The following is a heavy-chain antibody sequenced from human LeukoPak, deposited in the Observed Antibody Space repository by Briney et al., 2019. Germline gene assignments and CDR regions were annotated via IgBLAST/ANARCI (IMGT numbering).Heavy chain of an antibody. D-gene: IGHD3-10*01. J-gene: IGHJ4*02. CDR2: TWYDGRNK. V-gene: IGHV3-33*01. CDR1: GITFNA. Sequence: PGGSLRLSCAASGITFNAIHWVRQAPGKGLEWVALTWYDGRNKYYADSVKGRFTISIDNSKNMVYLHMNSLRADDTAVYYCASELFGSGSCPDYWGQGTLVTVSS. CDR3: ASELFGSGSCPDY.